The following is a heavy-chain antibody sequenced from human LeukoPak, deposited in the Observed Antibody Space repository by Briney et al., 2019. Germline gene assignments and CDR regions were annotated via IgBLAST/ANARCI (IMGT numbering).Heavy chain of an antibody. CDR2: MNPNSGNT. D-gene: IGHD3-22*01. Sequence: ASVKVSCKAFGYTFTNYDINWVRQATGQGLEWVGWMNPNSGNTGYAQKFQGRVTMTGNTSISTAYMELSSLRSEDTAVYYCGRGFYYDSSAYEHWGQGTLVTVSS. V-gene: IGHV1-8*01. J-gene: IGHJ4*02. CDR3: GRGFYYDSSAYEH. CDR1: GYTFTNYD.